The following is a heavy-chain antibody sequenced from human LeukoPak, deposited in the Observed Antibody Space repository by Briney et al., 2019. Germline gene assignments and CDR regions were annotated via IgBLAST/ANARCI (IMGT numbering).Heavy chain of an antibody. J-gene: IGHJ3*02. V-gene: IGHV3-9*01. CDR2: ISWNSGSI. CDR1: GFTFDDYA. Sequence: GGSLRLSCAASGFTFDDYAMHWVRQAPGKGLEWVSGISWNSGSIGYADSVKGRFTISRDNAKNSLYLQMNSLRAEDTALYYCAKDVGSDAFDTWGQGTMVTVSS. CDR3: AKDVGSDAFDT.